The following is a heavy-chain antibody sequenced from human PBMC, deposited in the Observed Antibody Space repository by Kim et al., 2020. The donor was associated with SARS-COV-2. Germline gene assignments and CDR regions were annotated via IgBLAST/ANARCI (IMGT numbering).Heavy chain of an antibody. CDR3: ARRPSRSSVPGQQSWFDP. CDR2: IYFTGIT. D-gene: IGHD4-17*01. Sequence: SETLSLTCTVSGDSISTTTYYWGWIRQPPGKGLEWIGSIYFTGITNYNPSLESRATISLDTSKNQVSLNLASVTAADTAVYYCARRPSRSSVPGQQSWFDPWGQGTPVTVSS. J-gene: IGHJ5*02. CDR1: GDSISTTTYY. V-gene: IGHV4-39*01.